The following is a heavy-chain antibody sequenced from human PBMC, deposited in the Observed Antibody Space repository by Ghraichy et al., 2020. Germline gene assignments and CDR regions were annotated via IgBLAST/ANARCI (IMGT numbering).Heavy chain of an antibody. CDR2: ISGSGGTT. D-gene: IGHD2-15*01. CDR1: GFTFSSYA. CDR3: AKAWGYCSGWICPEYNWFEP. J-gene: IGHJ5*02. Sequence: GGSLRLSCAASGFTFSSYAMNWVRQAPGKGLEWVSRISGSGGTTYYADSVKGRFTISRDNSKNTLHLQMNSLRAEDTAVYYCAKAWGYCSGWICPEYNWFEPWGQGTLVTVSS. V-gene: IGHV3-23*01.